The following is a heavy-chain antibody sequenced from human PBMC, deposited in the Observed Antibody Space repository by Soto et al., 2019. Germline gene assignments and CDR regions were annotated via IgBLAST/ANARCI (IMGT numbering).Heavy chain of an antibody. CDR1: GFTLSSYS. V-gene: IGHV3-48*02. Sequence: GGSLRLSCAASGFTLSSYSMNWVRQAPGKGLEWISYISTSSSIYYADSVKGRFTISRDNAKSTLYLQMNSLRDEDKAMYYCARAPHPVRAVIIRYNGMDVWGQGTMVTVSS. CDR2: ISTSSSI. J-gene: IGHJ6*02. D-gene: IGHD3-10*01. CDR3: ARAPHPVRAVIIRYNGMDV.